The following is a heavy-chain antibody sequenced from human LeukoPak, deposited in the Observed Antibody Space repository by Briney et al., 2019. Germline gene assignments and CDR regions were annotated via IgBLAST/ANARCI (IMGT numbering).Heavy chain of an antibody. J-gene: IGHJ4*02. CDR2: ISYDGSNK. CDR3: AKVKAPAAFDY. CDR1: GFTFSSYG. Sequence: GGSLRLSCAASGFTFSSYGMHWVRQAPGKGLEWVAVISYDGSNKYYADSVKGRFTISRDNSKNTLYLQMNSLRAEDTAVYYCAKVKAPAAFDYWGQGTLVTVSS. V-gene: IGHV3-30*18. D-gene: IGHD2-2*01.